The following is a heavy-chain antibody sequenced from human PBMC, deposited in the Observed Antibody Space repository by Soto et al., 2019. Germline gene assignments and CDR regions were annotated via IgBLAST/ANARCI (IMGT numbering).Heavy chain of an antibody. V-gene: IGHV4-30-4*01. Sequence: SETLSLTCTVSGGSISSGDYYWSWIRQPPGKGLEWIGYIYYSGSTYYNPSLKSRVTISVDTSKNQFSLKLSSVTAADTAVYYCARDLLRWHDFDDWGQGTLVTVS. CDR3: ARDLLRWHDFDD. J-gene: IGHJ4*02. CDR2: IYYSGST. D-gene: IGHD4-17*01. CDR1: GGSISSGDYY.